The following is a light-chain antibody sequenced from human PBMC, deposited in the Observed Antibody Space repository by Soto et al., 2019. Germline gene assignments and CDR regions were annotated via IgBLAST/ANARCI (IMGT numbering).Light chain of an antibody. J-gene: IGLJ1*01. CDR3: CSYAGSYTHYV. CDR1: SGDVGGYNY. CDR2: DVS. Sequence: QSALTQPRSVSGSPGQSVTISFTGTSGDVGGYNYVSWYQEHPGKAPKLMIYDVSKRPSGVPDRFSGSKSGNTASLTISGLQAEDEADYYCCSYAGSYTHYVFGTGTKVTVL. V-gene: IGLV2-11*01.